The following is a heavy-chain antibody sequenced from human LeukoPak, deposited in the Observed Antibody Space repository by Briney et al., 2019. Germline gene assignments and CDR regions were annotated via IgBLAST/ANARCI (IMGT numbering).Heavy chain of an antibody. J-gene: IGHJ6*02. CDR2: IYPGDSDT. CDR3: ASSTSSIAARGGYGMDV. D-gene: IGHD6-6*01. Sequence: EESLKISCKGSGYSFTSYWIGWVRQMPGKGLEWMGIIYPGDSDTRYSPSFQGQVTISADKSISTAYLQWSSLKASDTAMYYCASSTSSIAARGGYGMDVWGQGTTVTVSS. CDR1: GYSFTSYW. V-gene: IGHV5-51*01.